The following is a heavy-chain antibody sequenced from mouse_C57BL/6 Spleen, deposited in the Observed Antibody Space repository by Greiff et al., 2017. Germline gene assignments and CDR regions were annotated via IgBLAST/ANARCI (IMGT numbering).Heavy chain of an antibody. J-gene: IGHJ4*01. Sequence: EVQRVESEGGLVQPGSSMKLSCTASGFTFSDYYMAWVRQVPEKGLEWVANINYDGSSTYYLDSLKSRFIISRDNAKNILYLQMSSLKSEDTATYYCARGGYYGSYAMDYWGQGTSVTVSS. D-gene: IGHD1-1*01. CDR3: ARGGYYGSYAMDY. CDR2: INYDGSST. V-gene: IGHV5-16*01. CDR1: GFTFSDYY.